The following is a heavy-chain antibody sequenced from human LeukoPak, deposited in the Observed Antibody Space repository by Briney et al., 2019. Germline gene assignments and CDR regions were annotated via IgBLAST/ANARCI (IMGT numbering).Heavy chain of an antibody. V-gene: IGHV3-20*01. Sequence: PGGSLRLSCAASGFTFDDYGMSWVRQAPGKGLEWVSGINWNGGSTGYADSVKGRFTISRDNAKNSLYLQMSSLRAEDTALYHCARDGYDILTGSQGWFDPWGQGTLVTVSS. CDR2: INWNGGST. D-gene: IGHD3-9*01. CDR1: GFTFDDYG. J-gene: IGHJ5*02. CDR3: ARDGYDILTGSQGWFDP.